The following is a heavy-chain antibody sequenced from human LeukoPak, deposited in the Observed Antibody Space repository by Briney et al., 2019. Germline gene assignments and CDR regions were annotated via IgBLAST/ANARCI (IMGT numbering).Heavy chain of an antibody. CDR3: ARGYCGGDCYPNFDY. D-gene: IGHD2-21*02. V-gene: IGHV1-3*01. J-gene: IGHJ4*02. Sequence: ASVKVSCKASGYTFTSYAMHWVRQAPGQRLEWMGWINAGNGNTKYSQKFQGRVTITRDTSASTAYMELSSLRSEDTAVYYCARGYCGGDCYPNFDYWGQGTLVTVSS. CDR2: INAGNGNT. CDR1: GYTFTSYA.